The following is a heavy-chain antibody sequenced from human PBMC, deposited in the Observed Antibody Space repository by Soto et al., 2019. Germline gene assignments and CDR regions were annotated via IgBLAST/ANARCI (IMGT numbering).Heavy chain of an antibody. CDR1: GFTFSSYW. CDR2: MNEDGGTT. V-gene: IGHV3-74*02. CDR3: ASDLSGRADV. Sequence: EVQLVESGGGLVRPGGSLRLSCAASGFTFSSYWMHWVRQAPGKGLVWVSRMNEDGGTTDYADSVKGRFTISRDNAKNMSYLQMTSLGVEDAAVYYCASDLSGRADVWGQGTTGTVSS. J-gene: IGHJ6*02. D-gene: IGHD3-10*01.